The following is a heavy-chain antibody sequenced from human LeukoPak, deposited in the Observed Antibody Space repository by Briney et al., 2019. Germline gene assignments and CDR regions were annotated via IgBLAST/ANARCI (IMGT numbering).Heavy chain of an antibody. CDR3: ARDPGPFRDFWSGYSA. Sequence: PGGSLRLSCAASGFTFSSYAMSWVRQAPGKGLEWVSAISGSGGSTYYADSVKGRFTISRDNSKNTLYLQMNSLRAEDTAVYYCARDPGPFRDFWSGYSAWGQGTLVTVSS. J-gene: IGHJ4*02. V-gene: IGHV3-23*01. D-gene: IGHD3-3*01. CDR1: GFTFSSYA. CDR2: ISGSGGST.